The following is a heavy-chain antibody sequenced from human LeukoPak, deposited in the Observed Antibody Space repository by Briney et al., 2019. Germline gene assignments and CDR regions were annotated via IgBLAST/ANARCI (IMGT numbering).Heavy chain of an antibody. V-gene: IGHV3-9*01. Sequence: GGSLRLSCAASGFTFDDYAMYWVRQAPGKGLEWVSGISWNSGSIGYADSVKGRFTISRDNAKNSLYLQMNSLRAEDTALYYCAKDLFDDILTGDIDYWGQGTLVTVSS. CDR1: GFTFDDYA. CDR3: AKDLFDDILTGDIDY. CDR2: ISWNSGSI. D-gene: IGHD3-9*01. J-gene: IGHJ4*02.